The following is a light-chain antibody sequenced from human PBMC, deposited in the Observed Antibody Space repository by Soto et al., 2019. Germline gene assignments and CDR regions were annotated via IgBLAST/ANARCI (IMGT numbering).Light chain of an antibody. J-gene: IGKJ4*02. CDR3: QQYDSLPPSVM. CDR2: DAS. CDR1: QDIRDY. V-gene: IGKV1-33*01. Sequence: DLQMTQSPSSLSASVGDRVTITCQASQDIRDYLNWFQQKPGKAPKLLISDASNLETGVPSRFSGSGSGTDVTFTISSRQAEDVATYYCQQYDSLPPSVMCGGGTNIEIK.